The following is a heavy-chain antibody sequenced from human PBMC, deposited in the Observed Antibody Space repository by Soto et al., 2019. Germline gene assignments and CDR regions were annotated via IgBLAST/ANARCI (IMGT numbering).Heavy chain of an antibody. V-gene: IGHV1-69*02. D-gene: IGHD3-22*01. CDR1: GGTFSSYT. CDR2: IIPILGIA. J-gene: IGHJ5*01. CDR3: ARGEMAYYYDSSGYPADS. Sequence: QVQLVQSGAEVKKPGSSVKVSCKASGGTFSSYTISWVRQAPGQGLEWMGRIIPILGIANYAQKFQGRVTITAEXXTXTXXMELSSLRSEDTAVYYCARGEMAYYYDSSGYPADSWGQGTLVTVSS.